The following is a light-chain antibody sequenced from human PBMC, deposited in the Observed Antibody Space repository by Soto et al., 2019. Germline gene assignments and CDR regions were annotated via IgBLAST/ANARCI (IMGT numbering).Light chain of an antibody. J-gene: IGLJ2*01. V-gene: IGLV2-11*01. CDR1: SSDVGGYNY. CDR2: DVN. CDR3: CSYAGSYTLV. Sequence: QSALTQPRSVSGSPGQSVTISCTGTSSDVGGYNYVSWYQQFPGKAPKLMIYDVNKRPSGVPDRFSGSKSGNTASLTISGLQTEDEADYYCCSYAGSYTLVFGGGTMLTVL.